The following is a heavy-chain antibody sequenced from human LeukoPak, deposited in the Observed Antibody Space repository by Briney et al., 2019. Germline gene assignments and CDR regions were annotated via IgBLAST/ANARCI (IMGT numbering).Heavy chain of an antibody. CDR3: ATGNDILTGYCFDY. CDR2: INPNSGGT. Sequence: ASVKVSCKASGYTFTGYYMHWVRQAPGQGLEWMGWINPNSGGTNYAQKFQGRVTVTRDTSISTAYMELSRLRSDDTAVYYCATGNDILTGYCFDYWGQGTLVTVSS. J-gene: IGHJ4*02. CDR1: GYTFTGYY. D-gene: IGHD3-9*01. V-gene: IGHV1-2*02.